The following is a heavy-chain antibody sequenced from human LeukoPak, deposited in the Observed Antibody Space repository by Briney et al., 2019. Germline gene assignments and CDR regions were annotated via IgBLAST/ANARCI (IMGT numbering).Heavy chain of an antibody. J-gene: IGHJ3*02. D-gene: IGHD3-16*01. CDR2: IFTGGSS. CDR1: GGSVSSESYH. CDR3: ARGVGGFREGFDI. V-gene: IGHV4-61*01. Sequence: SETLSLTCTVSGGSVSSESYHWTWIRQPPGKGLEWIAYIFTGGSSYYNPSLKSRVTISVDTSKNQFSLKLNSVTAADTAQYHCARGVGGFREGFDIWGQGTMVTVSS.